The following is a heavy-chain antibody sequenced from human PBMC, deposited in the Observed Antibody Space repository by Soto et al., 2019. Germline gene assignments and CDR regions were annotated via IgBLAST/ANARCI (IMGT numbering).Heavy chain of an antibody. CDR3: ARARGDYGGNKHRGQVYYFDY. CDR1: GGSISSGGYS. CDR2: IYHSGST. Sequence: SETLSLTCAVSGGSISSGGYSWSWIRQPPGKGLEWIGYIYHSGSTYYNPSLKSRVTISVDRSKNQFSLKLSSVTAADTAVYYCARARGDYGGNKHRGQVYYFDYWGQGTLVTV. J-gene: IGHJ4*02. V-gene: IGHV4-30-2*01. D-gene: IGHD4-17*01.